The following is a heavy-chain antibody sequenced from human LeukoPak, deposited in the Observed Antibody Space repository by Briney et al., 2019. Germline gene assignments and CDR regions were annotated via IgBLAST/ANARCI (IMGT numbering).Heavy chain of an antibody. Sequence: SETLSLTCTVSGDSISSHYWSWIRQPPGKGLEWIGSIYYSGSTYYNPSLKSRVTISVDTSKNQFSLKLSSVTAADTAVYYCARSIVVVTGYYFDYWGQGTLVTVSS. J-gene: IGHJ4*02. D-gene: IGHD2-21*02. CDR2: IYYSGST. V-gene: IGHV4-59*05. CDR3: ARSIVVVTGYYFDY. CDR1: GDSISSHY.